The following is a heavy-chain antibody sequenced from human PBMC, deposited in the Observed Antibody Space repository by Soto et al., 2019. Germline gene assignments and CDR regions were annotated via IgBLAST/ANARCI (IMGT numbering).Heavy chain of an antibody. CDR3: ARVLSGGLWFGNDY. V-gene: IGHV1-18*01. CDR2: ISADNGKT. CDR1: GYTFTNYG. Sequence: ASVKVSCKTFGYTFTNYGTTWVRQAPGQGLEWMGWISADNGKTKYAQKVQGRVTMTTDTSTSTVYMELRSLRYDDTAVYYCARVLSGGLWFGNDYWGQGTLVTVSS. J-gene: IGHJ4*02. D-gene: IGHD3-10*01.